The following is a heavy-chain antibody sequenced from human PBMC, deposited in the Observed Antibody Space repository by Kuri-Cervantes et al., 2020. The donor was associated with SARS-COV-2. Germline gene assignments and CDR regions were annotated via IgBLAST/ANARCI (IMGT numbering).Heavy chain of an antibody. Sequence: GGSLRLSCAASGFTFSSYAMSWVRQAPGKGLEWVSLITGSGDNTYYADPVRGRFTISRDNSRNTLYLQMNSLRTEDTAVYYCAKGGPMVRGEIRNNWFDPWGQGTLVTVSS. CDR2: ITGSGDNT. J-gene: IGHJ5*02. V-gene: IGHV3-23*01. D-gene: IGHD3-10*01. CDR3: AKGGPMVRGEIRNNWFDP. CDR1: GFTFSSYA.